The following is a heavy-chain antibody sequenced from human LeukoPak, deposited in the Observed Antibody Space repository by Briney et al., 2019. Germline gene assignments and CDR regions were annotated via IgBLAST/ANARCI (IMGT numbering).Heavy chain of an antibody. V-gene: IGHV4-59*01. Sequence: SETLSLTCTVSGGSISSYYWSWIRQPPGKGLEWVGYIYYSGSTNYNPSLKRRVTISVDTSKNQFSLKLSSVTAADTAVYYCARRVHRSSWSSYFDYWGQETLVTVSS. CDR2: IYYSGST. D-gene: IGHD6-13*01. J-gene: IGHJ4*02. CDR1: GGSISSYY. CDR3: ARRVHRSSWSSYFDY.